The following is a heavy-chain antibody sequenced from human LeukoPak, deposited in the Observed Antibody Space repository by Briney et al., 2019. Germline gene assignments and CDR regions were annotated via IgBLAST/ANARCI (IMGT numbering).Heavy chain of an antibody. D-gene: IGHD3-22*01. V-gene: IGHV1-69*13. Sequence: GASVKVSCKASGGTFSSYAISWVRQTPGQGLEWMGGIIPIFGTANYAQKFQGRVTITADESTSTAYMELSSLRSEDTAAYYCARDRGHYDSSGYYYVMGNWFDPWGQGTLVTVSS. J-gene: IGHJ5*02. CDR3: ARDRGHYDSSGYYYVMGNWFDP. CDR2: IIPIFGTA. CDR1: GGTFSSYA.